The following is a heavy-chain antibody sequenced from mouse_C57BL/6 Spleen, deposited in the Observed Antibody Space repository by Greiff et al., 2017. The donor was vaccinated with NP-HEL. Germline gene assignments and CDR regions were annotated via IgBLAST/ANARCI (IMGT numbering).Heavy chain of an antibody. D-gene: IGHD1-1*01. CDR1: GFNIKDDY. CDR3: TTSDYYGSSYEDY. Sequence: EVQGVESGAELVRPGASVKLSCTASGFNIKDDYMHWVKQRPEQGLEWIGWIDPENGDTEYASKFQGKATITADTSSNTAYLQLSSLTSEDTAVYYCTTSDYYGSSYEDYWGQGTTLTVSS. CDR2: IDPENGDT. V-gene: IGHV14-4*01. J-gene: IGHJ2*01.